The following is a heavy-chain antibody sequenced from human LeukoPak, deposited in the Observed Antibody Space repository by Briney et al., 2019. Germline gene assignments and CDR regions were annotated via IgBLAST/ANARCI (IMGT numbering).Heavy chain of an antibody. Sequence: GGSLRLSCAASGFTFSSYWMSWVRQAPGKGLEWVAVISYDGSNKYYADSVKGRFTISRDNSKNTLYLQMNSLRAEDTAVYYCARLVVSYYGMDVWGQGTTVTVSS. CDR1: GFTFSSYW. V-gene: IGHV3-30-3*01. J-gene: IGHJ6*02. D-gene: IGHD6-6*01. CDR2: ISYDGSNK. CDR3: ARLVVSYYGMDV.